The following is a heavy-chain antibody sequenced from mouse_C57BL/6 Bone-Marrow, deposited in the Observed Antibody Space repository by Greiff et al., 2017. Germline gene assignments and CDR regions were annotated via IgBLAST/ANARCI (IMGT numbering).Heavy chain of an antibody. CDR2: ISSGGSYT. CDR1: GFTFSSYG. J-gene: IGHJ1*03. Sequence: DVQLQESGGDLVKPGGSLKLSCAASGFTFSSYGMSWVRQTPDKRLEWVATISSGGSYTYYPDSVKGRFTISRDNAKNTLYLQMSSLKSEDTAMYYCARIYSWYFDVWGTGTTVTVSS. CDR3: ARIYSWYFDV. V-gene: IGHV5-6*01. D-gene: IGHD1-1*01.